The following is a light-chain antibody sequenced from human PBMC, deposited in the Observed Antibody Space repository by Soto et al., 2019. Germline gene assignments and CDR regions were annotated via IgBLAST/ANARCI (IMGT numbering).Light chain of an antibody. CDR3: CSSSYRGTFTYV. V-gene: IGLV2-23*02. CDR2: EAT. J-gene: IGLJ1*01. Sequence: QSALTQPASVSGSPGQSITISCIGTSIDVGRTNIVSWYQQHPGKAPKLIIYEATKRPSGVSDRFSGSKSDNTASLTISGLQAEDEADYYCCSSSYRGTFTYVFGTGTKLTVL. CDR1: SIDVGRTNI.